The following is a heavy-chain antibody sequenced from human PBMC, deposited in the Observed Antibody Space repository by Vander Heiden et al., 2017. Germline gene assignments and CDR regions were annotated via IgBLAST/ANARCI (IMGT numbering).Heavy chain of an antibody. CDR3: AKDRDYDYVWGSYRGAFDI. V-gene: IGHV3-23*01. CDR1: GFTFSSYA. Sequence: EVQLLESGGGLVQPGGSLRLSCAASGFTFSSYAMGWVRQAPGKGLEWVSAISGSGGSTYYADSVKGRFTISRDNSKNTLYLQMNSLRAEDTAVYYCAKDRDYDYVWGSYRGAFDIWGQGTMVTVSS. CDR2: ISGSGGST. J-gene: IGHJ3*02. D-gene: IGHD3-16*02.